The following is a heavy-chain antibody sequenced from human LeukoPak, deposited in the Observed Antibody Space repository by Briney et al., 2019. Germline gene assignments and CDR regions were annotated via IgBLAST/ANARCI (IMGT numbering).Heavy chain of an antibody. V-gene: IGHV3-9*03. CDR3: AKDNDDILTGLFDY. D-gene: IGHD3-9*01. CDR2: ISRNSGSI. J-gene: IGHJ4*02. CDR1: GFTFDDYA. Sequence: GRSLRLSCAASGFTFDDYATHWVRQAPGKGLEWVSGISRNSGSIGYADSVKGRFTISRDNAKNSLYLQMNSLRAEDMALYYCAKDNDDILTGLFDYWGQGTLVTVSS.